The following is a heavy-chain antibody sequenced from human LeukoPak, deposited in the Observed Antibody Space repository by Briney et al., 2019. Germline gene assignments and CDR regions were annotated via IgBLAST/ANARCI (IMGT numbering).Heavy chain of an antibody. V-gene: IGHV3-23*01. Sequence: GGSLRLSCAASRFTFSSNAMSWVRQAPGKGLEWVLAISGSGGSTHYADSVKGRFTISRDNSKNRLYLQMNSLRAEDTAVYYCAKPTPYCSGGSCYEGGYYYYGMDVWGQGTTVTVSS. J-gene: IGHJ6*02. CDR1: RFTFSSNA. CDR3: AKPTPYCSGGSCYEGGYYYYGMDV. D-gene: IGHD2-15*01. CDR2: ISGSGGST.